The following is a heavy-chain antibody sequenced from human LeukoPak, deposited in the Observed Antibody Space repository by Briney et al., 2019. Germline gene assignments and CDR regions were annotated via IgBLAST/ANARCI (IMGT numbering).Heavy chain of an antibody. J-gene: IGHJ6*02. D-gene: IGHD1-1*01. V-gene: IGHV4-34*01. CDR2: INHSGST. CDR3: ARVGTSYYYYGMDV. Sequence: SETLSLTCSVSGGSISSYYWSWIRQPPGKGLEWIGEINHSGSTNYNPSLKSRVTISVGTSKNQFSLKLSSVTAADTAVYYCARVGTSYYYYGMDVWGQGTTVTVSS. CDR1: GGSISSYY.